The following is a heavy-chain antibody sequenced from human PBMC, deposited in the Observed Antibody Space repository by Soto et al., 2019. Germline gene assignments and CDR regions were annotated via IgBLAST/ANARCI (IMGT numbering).Heavy chain of an antibody. J-gene: IGHJ4*02. CDR1: GYNFNHYY. V-gene: IGHV1-46*02. CDR3: ARGPDDSDVPRWDY. D-gene: IGHD4-17*01. Sequence: QVQLMQSGAEVRKPGASVRLSCETSGYNFNHYYIHWVRQAPGQGLEWMGIINLRGGTTEYAHKLRGRVTVTGDTSTRTAYKELRSLRSDDSAIYFCARGPDDSDVPRWDYWGQGTLVTFSS. CDR2: INLRGGTT.